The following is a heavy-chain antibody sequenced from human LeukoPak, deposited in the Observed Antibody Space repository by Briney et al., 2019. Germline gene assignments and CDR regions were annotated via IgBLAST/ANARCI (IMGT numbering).Heavy chain of an antibody. CDR3: ATARRPYCTNGVCYPPHYYYMDV. D-gene: IGHD2-8*01. J-gene: IGHJ6*03. CDR1: GYTLTELS. V-gene: IGHV1-24*01. Sequence: EASVKVSCKVSGYTLTELSMHWVRQAPGKGLEWMGGFDPEDGETIYAQKFQGRVTMTEDTSTDTAYMELSSLRSEDTAVYYCATARRPYCTNGVCYPPHYYYMDVWGKGTTVTVSS. CDR2: FDPEDGET.